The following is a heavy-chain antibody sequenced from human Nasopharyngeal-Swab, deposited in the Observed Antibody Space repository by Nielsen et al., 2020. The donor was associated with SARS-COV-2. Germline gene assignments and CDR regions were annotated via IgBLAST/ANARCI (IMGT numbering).Heavy chain of an antibody. D-gene: IGHD6-13*01. V-gene: IGHV3-21*01. Sequence: GGSLRLSCAASGFTFSSYSMNWVRQAPGKGLEWVSSISSSSSYIYYADSVKGRFTISRDNAKNSLYLQMNSLRAEDTAVYYCARGPPALYSSSWYWWFDPWGQGTLVTVSS. CDR1: GFTFSSYS. CDR2: ISSSSSYI. CDR3: ARGPPALYSSSWYWWFDP. J-gene: IGHJ5*02.